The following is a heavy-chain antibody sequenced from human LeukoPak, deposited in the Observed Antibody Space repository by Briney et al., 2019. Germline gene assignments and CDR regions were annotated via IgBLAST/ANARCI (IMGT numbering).Heavy chain of an antibody. CDR2: LSYIGST. J-gene: IGHJ4*02. D-gene: IGHD3-22*01. Sequence: PSETLSLTCTVSGGSISSTSYFWGWIRQPPGKGLEWIGHLSYIGSTYYKSSLKSRVTISVDTSKNQFSLKLTSVTAADTAVYYCARDQYYYDSSGSLFDYWGQGTLVTVSS. CDR3: ARDQYYYDSSGSLFDY. V-gene: IGHV4-39*07. CDR1: GGSISSTSYF.